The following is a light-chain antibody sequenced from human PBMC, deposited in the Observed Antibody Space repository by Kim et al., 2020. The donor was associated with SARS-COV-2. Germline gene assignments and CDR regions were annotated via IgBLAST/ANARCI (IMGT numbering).Light chain of an antibody. CDR2: AAS. Sequence: SAPVGDRVTITCRASQSINSWLAWYQQKPGKAPKLLIYAASSLESGVPSRFSGSASGTEFTLTITSLQPDDFATYYCQQYNYYPYTFGQGTKLEI. V-gene: IGKV1-5*01. J-gene: IGKJ2*01. CDR3: QQYNYYPYT. CDR1: QSINSW.